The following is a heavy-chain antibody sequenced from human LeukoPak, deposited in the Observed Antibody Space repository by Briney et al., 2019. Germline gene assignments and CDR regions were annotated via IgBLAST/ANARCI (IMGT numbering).Heavy chain of an antibody. Sequence: PGGSLRLSCAASGFTFSSYSMNWVRQAPGKGLEWVSSISSSSSYIYYADLVKGRFTISRDNAKNSLYLQMNSLRAEDTAVYYCARDSDSSGYCDYWGQGTLVTVSS. CDR1: GFTFSSYS. J-gene: IGHJ4*02. V-gene: IGHV3-21*01. CDR2: ISSSSSYI. D-gene: IGHD3-22*01. CDR3: ARDSDSSGYCDY.